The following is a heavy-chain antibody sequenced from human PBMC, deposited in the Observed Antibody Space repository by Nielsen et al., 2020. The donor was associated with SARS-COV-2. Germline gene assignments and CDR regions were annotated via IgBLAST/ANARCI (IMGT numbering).Heavy chain of an antibody. CDR1: GYTFTGYY. CDR2: ISAYNGNT. J-gene: IGHJ6*02. Sequence: ASVKVSCKASGYTFTGYYMHWVRQAPGQGLEWMGWISAYNGNTNYAQKLQGRVTMTTDTSTSTAYMELSRLRSDDTAVYYCARDPRGYYGSGSYRGYGMDVWGQGTTVTVSS. D-gene: IGHD3-10*01. V-gene: IGHV1-18*04. CDR3: ARDPRGYYGSGSYRGYGMDV.